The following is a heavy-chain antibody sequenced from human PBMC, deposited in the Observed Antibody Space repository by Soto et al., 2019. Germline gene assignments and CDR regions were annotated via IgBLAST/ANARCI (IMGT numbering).Heavy chain of an antibody. CDR1: GYAFTTYG. CDR3: ARGRYGDY. Sequence: QVHLVQSGAEVKKPGASVKVSCKGSGYAFTTYGITWVRQAPGQGLEWTGWISAHNGNTNYAQKLQGRVTVTRDTSTSTAYMALRSQTCVDTAVYYCARGRYGDYWGQGALVTVSS. CDR2: ISAHNGNT. V-gene: IGHV1-18*01. J-gene: IGHJ4*02. D-gene: IGHD1-1*01.